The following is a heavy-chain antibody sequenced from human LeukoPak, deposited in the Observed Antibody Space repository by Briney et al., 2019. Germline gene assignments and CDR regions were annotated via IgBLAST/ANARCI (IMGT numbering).Heavy chain of an antibody. V-gene: IGHV1-46*01. D-gene: IGHD3-10*01. Sequence: ASVKVSCKASRYSFTSHYIHWVRQAPGQGLEWMGIINPSGGSTSYAPKFQGRVTMTRDTSTSTVYMELSSLRSEDTAVYYCARDIYTSGSLGYWGQGTLVTVSS. CDR1: RYSFTSHY. J-gene: IGHJ4*02. CDR2: INPSGGST. CDR3: ARDIYTSGSLGY.